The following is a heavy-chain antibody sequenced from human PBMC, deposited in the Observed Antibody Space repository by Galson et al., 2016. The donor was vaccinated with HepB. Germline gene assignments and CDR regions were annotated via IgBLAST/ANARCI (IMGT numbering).Heavy chain of an antibody. CDR1: GFSFSNYW. CDR3: VRQKETRDYAGNPPEY. V-gene: IGHV3-7*01. Sequence: SLRLSCAASGFSFSNYWMRWVRQAPGKGLEWVANINVEGSEKYYVDSVKGRFTISRDNAKNSLYMQMNSLRAEDTAMYYCVRQKETRDYAGNPPEYWGQGTLVTVSS. J-gene: IGHJ4*02. CDR2: INVEGSEK. D-gene: IGHD4-23*01.